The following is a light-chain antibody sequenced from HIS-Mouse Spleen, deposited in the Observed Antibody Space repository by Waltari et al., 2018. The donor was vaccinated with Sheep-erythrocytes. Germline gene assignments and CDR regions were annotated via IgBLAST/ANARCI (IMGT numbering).Light chain of an antibody. Sequence: QSALTQPRSVSGSPGQSVTISCTGTSSDVGGYNYVSWYQQHPGKAPKLMIYDVSKRPSGVPDRFSGSKSGNTASLTISGLQTGDEADYYCGTWDSSLSAGRVFGGGTKLTVL. CDR3: GTWDSSLSAGRV. V-gene: IGLV2-11*01. CDR2: DVS. CDR1: SSDVGGYNY. J-gene: IGLJ3*02.